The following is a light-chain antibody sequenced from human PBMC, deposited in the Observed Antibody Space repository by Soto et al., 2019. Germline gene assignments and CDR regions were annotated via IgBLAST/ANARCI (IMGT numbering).Light chain of an antibody. CDR3: AAWDDSLNSVV. CDR1: SSNIGSNT. J-gene: IGLJ2*01. V-gene: IGLV1-44*01. CDR2: SNN. Sequence: QSVLTQPRSASGTPGQRVTISCSGSSSNIGSNTVNWYQQLPGTAPKLLIYSNNQRPSGVPDRFSGSKSGTSASLAISGLQSEDEADYYCAAWDDSLNSVVFGGGTKVTVL.